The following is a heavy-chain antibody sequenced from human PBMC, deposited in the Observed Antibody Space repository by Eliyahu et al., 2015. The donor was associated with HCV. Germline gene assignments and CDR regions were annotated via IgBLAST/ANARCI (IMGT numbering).Heavy chain of an antibody. D-gene: IGHD3-22*01. Sequence: EXQLVQSGAEXKKXGESLKISCKGSGYSFXSYWIGWCGQDPGKGLEXKGIIYPGDSDTRYSPSXEGQVTISADKSISTAYLQWSSLKASDTAMYYCARNYDTSNFQDCWGQGTLVTVSS. CDR3: ARNYDTSNFQDC. J-gene: IGHJ4*02. CDR2: IYPGDSDT. CDR1: GYSFXSYW. V-gene: IGHV5-51*01.